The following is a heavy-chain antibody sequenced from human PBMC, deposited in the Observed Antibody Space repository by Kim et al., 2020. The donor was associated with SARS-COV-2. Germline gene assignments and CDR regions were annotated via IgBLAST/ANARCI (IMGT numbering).Heavy chain of an antibody. V-gene: IGHV4-34*01. CDR1: GGSFSGYY. J-gene: IGHJ6*02. CDR2: INHSGST. Sequence: SETLSLTCAVYGGSFSGYYWSWIRQPPGKGLEWIGEINHSGSTNYNPSLKSRVTISVDTSKNQFSLKLSSVTAADTAVYYCARGPRDHYYYYGMDVWGQG. CDR3: ARGPRDHYYYYGMDV.